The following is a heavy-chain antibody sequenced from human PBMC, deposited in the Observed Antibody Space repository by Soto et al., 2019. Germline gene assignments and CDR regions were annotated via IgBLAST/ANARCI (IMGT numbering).Heavy chain of an antibody. J-gene: IGHJ5*02. D-gene: IGHD6-13*01. CDR1: GFTFSDYY. CDR2: ISSSGASI. CDR3: VRGGWSSSGGIAAS. V-gene: IGHV3-11*01. Sequence: PGGSLRLSCAASGFTFSDYYMSWIRQAPGKGLEWVSYISSSGASIYYADSVKGRFTISRDSAENSLSLQMNSLRAEDTAVYYCVRGGWSSSGGIAASWGQGTLVTVSS.